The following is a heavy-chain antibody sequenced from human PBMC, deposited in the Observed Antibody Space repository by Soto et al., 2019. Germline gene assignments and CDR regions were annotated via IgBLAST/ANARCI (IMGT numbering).Heavy chain of an antibody. V-gene: IGHV3-7*01. Sequence: GGSLRLSCGASGFTFSSYWMSWVRQAPGKGLEWVANINQDGSEKYYVDSVKGRFTISRDNAKNSLYLQMNSLRAEDTAVYYCARGGGRCYYYSSSYLLLNYYYYGMDVWGQGTTVTVSS. CDR2: INQDGSEK. D-gene: IGHD3-22*01. CDR3: ARGGGRCYYYSSSYLLLNYYYYGMDV. J-gene: IGHJ6*02. CDR1: GFTFSSYW.